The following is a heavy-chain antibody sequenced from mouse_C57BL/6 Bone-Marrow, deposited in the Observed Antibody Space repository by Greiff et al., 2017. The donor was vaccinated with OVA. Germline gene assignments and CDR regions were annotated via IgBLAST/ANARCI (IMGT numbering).Heavy chain of an antibody. J-gene: IGHJ4*01. D-gene: IGHD2-10*01. CDR1: GFTFSDYY. CDR2: ISNGGGSP. CDR3: ARQGLQYCYAMDY. V-gene: IGHV5-12*01. Sequence: EVQGVESGGGLVQPGGSLKLSCAASGFTFSDYYMYWVRQTPEKRLEWVAYISNGGGSPYYPDTVQGRFTISRDNAKNTLYLQMSRLKSEDTAIYYCARQGLQYCYAMDYWGQGTSVTVSS.